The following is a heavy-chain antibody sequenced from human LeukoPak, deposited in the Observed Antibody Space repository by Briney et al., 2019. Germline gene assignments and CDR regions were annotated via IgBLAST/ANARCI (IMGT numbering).Heavy chain of an antibody. V-gene: IGHV1-69*01. CDR2: IIPIFGTA. J-gene: IGHJ5*02. CDR3: ARSIRRQLVLDWFDP. D-gene: IGHD6-13*01. CDR1: GGTFSSYA. Sequence: ASVKVSCKASGGTFSSYAISWVRQAPGQGLEWMGGIIPIFGTANYAQKFQGRVTITADESASTAYMELSSLRSEDTAVYYCARSIRRQLVLDWFDPWGQGTLVTVSS.